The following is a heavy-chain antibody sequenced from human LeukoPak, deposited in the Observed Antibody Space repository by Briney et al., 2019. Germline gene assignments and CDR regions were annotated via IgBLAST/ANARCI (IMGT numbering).Heavy chain of an antibody. CDR3: ARDRAALGPREFDP. V-gene: IGHV1-2*02. J-gene: IGHJ5*02. CDR1: GYTFTGYY. D-gene: IGHD3-16*01. Sequence: ASVKLSCKASGYTFTGYYMHWVRQAPGQGLEWMGWINPNSGGTNYAQKFQGRVTMTRDTSISTAYMELSRLRSDDTAVYYCARDRAALGPREFDPWGQGTLVTVSS. CDR2: INPNSGGT.